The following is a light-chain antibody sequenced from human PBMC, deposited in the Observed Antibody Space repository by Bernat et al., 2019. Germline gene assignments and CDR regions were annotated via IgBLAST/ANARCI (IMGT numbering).Light chain of an antibody. J-gene: IGKJ2*01. Sequence: EIVLTQSPGTLSLSPGETATLSCRASQSVSSGYLAWYQQKPGQAPRLLMYGASSRATGIPDRFSGSGSGTDFTLTISRLEPEDFAVYYCQLYGNSPPAYTFGQGTKLEIQ. V-gene: IGKV3-20*01. CDR3: QLYGNSPPAYT. CDR2: GAS. CDR1: QSVSSGY.